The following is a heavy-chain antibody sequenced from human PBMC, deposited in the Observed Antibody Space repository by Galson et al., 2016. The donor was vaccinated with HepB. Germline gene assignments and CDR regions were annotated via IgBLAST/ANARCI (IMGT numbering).Heavy chain of an antibody. CDR1: GFSLASTGVG. J-gene: IGHJ4*01. Sequence: ALVKPTQTLTLTCTFSGFSLASTGVGVGWVRQPPGKALEWLALIYWDDDKRYSPSLKSRLTITKDTSKNQMVLTMTNMDPVDTGTYYCAHRMRGPADYWGHGTLVTVSS. V-gene: IGHV2-5*02. CDR2: IYWDDDK. CDR3: AHRMRGPADY.